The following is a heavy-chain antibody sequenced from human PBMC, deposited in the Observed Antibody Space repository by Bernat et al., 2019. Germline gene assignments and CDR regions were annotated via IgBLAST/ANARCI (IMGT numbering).Heavy chain of an antibody. CDR3: GKDHVDYSVLKGVDY. V-gene: IGHV3-30*18. CDR2: ISYDGSNK. D-gene: IGHD5/OR15-5a*01. J-gene: IGHJ4*02. CDR1: GFTFSSYG. Sequence: QVQLMESGGGVVQPGRSLRLSCAASGFTFSSYGMHWVRQAPGKGLEWVAVISYDGSNKYYADSVKGRFTISRDNSKNTLYLQVNSLRAEDTAVYYCGKDHVDYSVLKGVDYWGQGTLVTVSS.